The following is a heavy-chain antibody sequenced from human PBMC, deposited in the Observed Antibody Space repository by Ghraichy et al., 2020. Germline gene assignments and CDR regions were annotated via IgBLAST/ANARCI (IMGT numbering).Heavy chain of an antibody. J-gene: IGHJ4*02. Sequence: ASVKVSCKVSGYTLTELSMHWVRQAPGKGLEWMGGFDPEDGETIYAQKFQGRVTMTEDTSTDTAYMELSSLRSEDTAVYYCATHSLLRDYYDSSGYLTPFLYWGQGTLVTVSS. CDR3: ATHSLLRDYYDSSGYLTPFLY. CDR1: GYTLTELS. V-gene: IGHV1-24*01. CDR2: FDPEDGET. D-gene: IGHD3-22*01.